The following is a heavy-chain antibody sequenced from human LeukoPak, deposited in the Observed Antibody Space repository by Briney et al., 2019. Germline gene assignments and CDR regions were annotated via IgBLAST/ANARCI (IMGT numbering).Heavy chain of an antibody. CDR3: AKSEGSSSARRFDY. CDR2: INPNSGGT. V-gene: IGHV1-2*02. D-gene: IGHD6-19*01. CDR1: GYTFTGYY. J-gene: IGHJ4*02. Sequence: ASVKVSCKTSGYTFTGYYIHWVRQAPGQGLEWMGWINPNSGGTDYAQKFQGRVTMTRDTSISTAYMELSGLRSDDTAVYYCAKSEGSSSARRFDYWGQGTLVTVSS.